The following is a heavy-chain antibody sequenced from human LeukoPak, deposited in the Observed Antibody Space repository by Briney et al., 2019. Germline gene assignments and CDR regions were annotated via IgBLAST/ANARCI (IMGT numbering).Heavy chain of an antibody. CDR3: ARSGPRYCSGGSCPEGDY. J-gene: IGHJ4*02. Sequence: ASVKVSCKASGYTFTSYGISWLRQAPGQGLEWMGWISAYNGNTNYAQKPQGRVTMTTDTSTSTAYMELRSLRSDDTAVYYCARSGPRYCSGGSCPEGDYWGQGTLVTVSS. CDR1: GYTFTSYG. D-gene: IGHD2-15*01. V-gene: IGHV1-18*01. CDR2: ISAYNGNT.